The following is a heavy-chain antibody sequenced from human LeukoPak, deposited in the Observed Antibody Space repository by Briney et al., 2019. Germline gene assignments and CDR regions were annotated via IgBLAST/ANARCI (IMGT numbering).Heavy chain of an antibody. CDR2: INPSGGST. CDR3: ARDRDTAMGYYYYGMDV. J-gene: IGHJ6*02. CDR1: RYXFTSYY. D-gene: IGHD5-18*01. V-gene: IGHV1-46*01. Sequence: ASVKVSCKASRYXFTSYYMHWVRQAPGQGPEWMGIINPSGGSTRYAQKFQGRVTMTRDTSTSTVYMELSSLRSEDTAVYYCARDRDTAMGYYYYGMDVWGQGTTVTVSS.